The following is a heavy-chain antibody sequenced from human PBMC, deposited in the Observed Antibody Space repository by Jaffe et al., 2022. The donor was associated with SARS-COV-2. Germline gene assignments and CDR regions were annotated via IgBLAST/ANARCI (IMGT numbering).Heavy chain of an antibody. CDR2: IHYSGST. CDR3: GRWDWKYGSLDL. Sequence: QLQLQESGPGLVKPSETLSLTCTVSGGSISSSSYYWGWVRQPPGKGLEWIGSIHYSGSTYPSPSLKSRVTFSVDTSKNQFSLRLSSVAAADTAVYYCGRWDWKYGSLDLWGRGTLVTVSS. D-gene: IGHD1-1*01. V-gene: IGHV4-39*01. J-gene: IGHJ2*01. CDR1: GGSISSSSYY.